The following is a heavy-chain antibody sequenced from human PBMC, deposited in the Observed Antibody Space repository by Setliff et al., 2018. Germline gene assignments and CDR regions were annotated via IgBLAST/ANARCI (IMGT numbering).Heavy chain of an antibody. V-gene: IGHV1-18*01. D-gene: IGHD2-2*01. CDR3: ARGNVVVPAATQDYYYYGMDV. J-gene: IGHJ6*02. CDR1: GYTFISYD. CDR2: ISIDDDKT. Sequence: ASVKVSCKASGYTFISYDISWVRQAPGQGLEWMGWISIDDDKTKYAQKLQGRVTMTTDTSTSTAYMELSRLRSDDTAVYYCARGNVVVPAATQDYYYYGMDVWGQGTTVTVSS.